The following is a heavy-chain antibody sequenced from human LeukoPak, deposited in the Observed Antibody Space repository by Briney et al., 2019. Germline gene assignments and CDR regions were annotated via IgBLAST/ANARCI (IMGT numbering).Heavy chain of an antibody. CDR3: ARDPAEYYYGSGSYHPYRYYFDY. D-gene: IGHD3-10*01. Sequence: ASVKVSCKASGYTFTDYYVHWVRQAPGQGLEWMGWINPNSGGTNYAQKFQGRVTMTRDTSISTAYMELSRLRSDDTAVYYCARDPAEYYYGSGSYHPYRYYFDYWGQGTLVTVSS. CDR2: INPNSGGT. V-gene: IGHV1-2*02. CDR1: GYTFTDYY. J-gene: IGHJ4*02.